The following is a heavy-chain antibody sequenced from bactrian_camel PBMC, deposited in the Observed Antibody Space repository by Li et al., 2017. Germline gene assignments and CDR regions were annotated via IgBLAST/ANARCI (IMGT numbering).Heavy chain of an antibody. CDR1: GFTFSSTG. CDR3: ASISYVPTGY. D-gene: IGHD1*01. CDR2: INPADGSRT. J-gene: IGHJ6*01. Sequence: DVQLVESGGGLVQPGGSLRLSCVVSGFTFSSTGMSWVRQAPGKGLEWVSSINPADGSRTWYADSVKGRCTISRDNAKNTLYLQVNNLKTDDTGMYYCASISYVPTGYWGQGTQVTVS. V-gene: IGHV3S44*01.